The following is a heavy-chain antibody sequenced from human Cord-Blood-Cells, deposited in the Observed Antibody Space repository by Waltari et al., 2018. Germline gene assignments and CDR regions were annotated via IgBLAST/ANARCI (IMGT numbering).Heavy chain of an antibody. Sequence: PQLQVSGPGLVKPAESLSLAGTVAGGSISSSSYYWGWIRQPPGKGLEWIGSIYYRGSTYYNPSLKSRVTISVDTSKNQFSLKLSSVTAADTAVYYCARHSYHYDSSGYYFDYWGQGTLVTVSS. CDR3: ARHSYHYDSSGYYFDY. CDR1: GGSISSSSYY. J-gene: IGHJ4*02. V-gene: IGHV4-39*01. D-gene: IGHD3-22*01. CDR2: IYYRGST.